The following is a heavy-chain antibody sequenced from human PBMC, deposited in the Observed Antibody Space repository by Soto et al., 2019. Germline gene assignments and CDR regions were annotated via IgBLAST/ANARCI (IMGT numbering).Heavy chain of an antibody. CDR3: ATAERDGYNSLDY. CDR1: GYTFTGYY. CDR2: INPNSGGT. J-gene: IGHJ4*02. Sequence: ASVKVSCKASGYTFTGYYMHWVRQAPGQGLEWMGWINPNSGGTNYAQKFQGWVTMTRDTSISTAYMELSRLRSDDTAVYYCATAERDGYNSLDYWGQGTLVTVSS. D-gene: IGHD5-12*01. V-gene: IGHV1-2*04.